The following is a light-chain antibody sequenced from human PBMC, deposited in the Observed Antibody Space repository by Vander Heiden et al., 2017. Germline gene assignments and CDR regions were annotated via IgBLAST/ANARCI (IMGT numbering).Light chain of an antibody. V-gene: IGLV2-8*01. CDR2: EVS. CDR1: SSDVGGYNY. CDR3: SSYAGNNNVV. Sequence: QSALTQPPSATASPGQSVPISCTGTSSDVGGYNYVSWYQQHPGKAPKLMIYEVSKRPSGVPDRFSGSKSGNTASLTVSGLQAEDEADYYCSSYAGNNNVVFGGGTKLTVL. J-gene: IGLJ2*01.